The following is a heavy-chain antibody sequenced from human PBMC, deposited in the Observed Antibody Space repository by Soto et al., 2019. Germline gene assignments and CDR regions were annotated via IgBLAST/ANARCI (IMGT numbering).Heavy chain of an antibody. Sequence: EVQLVESGEGLVKPGGPRRLSLEPPGLPLKTNYMNWVRQAPGKGLEWVASIIIANYIYYADSVKGRFTISKDNAKNSLYLQMNSLRAEDTAVYYCVREGGFCYGSTCRYFDYWGQGTLVTVSS. J-gene: IGHJ4*02. D-gene: IGHD2-2*01. CDR1: GLPLKTNY. V-gene: IGHV3-21*01. CDR2: IIIANYI. CDR3: VREGGFCYGSTCRYFDY.